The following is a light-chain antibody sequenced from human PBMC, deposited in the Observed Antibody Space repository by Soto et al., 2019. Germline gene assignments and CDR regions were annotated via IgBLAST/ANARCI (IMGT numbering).Light chain of an antibody. V-gene: IGLV2-14*01. J-gene: IGLJ2*01. CDR1: SSDVGGYNF. CDR3: KSYTSSSTLV. CDR2: EVT. Sequence: QSALTQPASVSGSPGQSITISCTGTSSDVGGYNFVSWYQQHPGKAPKLIIYEVTNRPSGVSNRFSGSKFGNTASLIISGLQAEDEADYYCKSYTSSSTLVFGGGTKLTVL.